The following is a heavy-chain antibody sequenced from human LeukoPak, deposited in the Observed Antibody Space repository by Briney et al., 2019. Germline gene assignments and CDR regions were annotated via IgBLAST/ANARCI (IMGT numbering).Heavy chain of an antibody. CDR2: ISWNRGSI. CDR1: GFTFDDYA. CDR3: AKDRYSNSWYYFDY. V-gene: IGHV3-9*01. Sequence: DRSLRLSCAASGFTFDDYAVHWVRQAPGKGLEWVSGISWNRGSIDYADSVKGRFTISRDNAKNSLYLQMNSLRAEDTALYYCAKDRYSNSWYYFDYWGQGTLVTVSS. J-gene: IGHJ4*02. D-gene: IGHD6-13*01.